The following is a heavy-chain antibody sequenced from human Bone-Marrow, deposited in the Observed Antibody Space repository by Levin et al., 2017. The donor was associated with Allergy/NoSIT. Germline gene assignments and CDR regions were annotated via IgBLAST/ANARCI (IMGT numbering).Heavy chain of an antibody. CDR1: GFTFSSYS. V-gene: IGHV3-21*01. CDR3: ARITYYYGSGSSAPYYYYYYGMDV. CDR2: ISSSSSYI. Sequence: GGSLRLSCAASGFTFSSYSMNWVRQAPGKGLEWVSSISSSSSYIYYADSVKGRFTISRDNAKNSLYLQMNSLRAEDTAVYYCARITYYYGSGSSAPYYYYYYGMDVWGQGTTVTVSS. D-gene: IGHD3-10*01. J-gene: IGHJ6*02.